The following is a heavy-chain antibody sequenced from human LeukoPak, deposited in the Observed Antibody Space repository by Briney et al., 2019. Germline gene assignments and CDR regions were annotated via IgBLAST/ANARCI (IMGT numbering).Heavy chain of an antibody. D-gene: IGHD1-26*01. Sequence: SETLSLTCAVYGGSFSGYYWSWIRQPPGKGLEFIGYVYKTGSANYNSSLRSRVSISIDTSKNQFSLKLRSVTAADTAVYYCARARSGSLLDHWGQGTLVSVSS. CDR1: GGSFSGYY. V-gene: IGHV4-59*01. CDR3: ARARSGSLLDH. J-gene: IGHJ4*02. CDR2: VYKTGSA.